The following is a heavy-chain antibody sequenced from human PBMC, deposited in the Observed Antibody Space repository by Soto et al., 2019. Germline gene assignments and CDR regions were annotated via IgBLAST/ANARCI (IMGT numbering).Heavy chain of an antibody. CDR1: GFTFSDAW. CDR3: TTDSTTIMDV. J-gene: IGHJ6*02. V-gene: IGHV3-15*01. CDR2: IKTKTGDETT. D-gene: IGHD1-26*01. Sequence: PGGSLRLSCAASGFTFSDAWMSWVRQAPGKGLEWVGRIKTKTGDETTEDAAPVKGRFTISRDDSKNTLYLQMNSLKTEDTGVYYCTTDSTTIMDVWGQGTTVTVSS.